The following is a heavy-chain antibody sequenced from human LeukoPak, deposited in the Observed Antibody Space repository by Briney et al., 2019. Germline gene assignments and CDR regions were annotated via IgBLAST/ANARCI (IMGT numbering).Heavy chain of an antibody. Sequence: GGSLRLSCAASGFTFSSYEMNWVRQAPGKGLEWVSYISSSGSTIYYADSVKGRFTMSRDNAKNTLYLQMNSLRAEDTAVYYCARGAYYFDYWGQGNLVTVSS. J-gene: IGHJ4*02. CDR2: ISSSGSTI. V-gene: IGHV3-48*03. CDR1: GFTFSSYE. CDR3: ARGAYYFDY.